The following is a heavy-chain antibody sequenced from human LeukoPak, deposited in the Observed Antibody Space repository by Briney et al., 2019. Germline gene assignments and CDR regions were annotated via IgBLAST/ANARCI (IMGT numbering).Heavy chain of an antibody. CDR1: GFTFSSYA. D-gene: IGHD6-13*01. V-gene: IGHV3-23*01. Sequence: GGSLRLSCVGSGFTFSSYAMSWVRQAPGKGLEWVSAISGSGGSTYYADSVKGRFTISRDNSKNTLYLQMNSLRAEDTAVYYCAKGGYSSSWNWFDPWGQGTLVTVSS. J-gene: IGHJ5*02. CDR2: ISGSGGST. CDR3: AKGGYSSSWNWFDP.